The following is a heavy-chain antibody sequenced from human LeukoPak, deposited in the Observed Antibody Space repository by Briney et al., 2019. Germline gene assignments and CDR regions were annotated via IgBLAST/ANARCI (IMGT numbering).Heavy chain of an antibody. CDR3: ARAQSWLGYVFDY. CDR1: GGSISSYY. V-gene: IGHV4-4*07. D-gene: IGHD5-24*01. CDR2: IYTSGST. Sequence: PSETLSLTCTVSGGSISSYYCHWIRQPAGKGLEWIGHIYTSGSTNYSPSLKSRVTMSVDTSKNKFSLKLSSVTAADTAVYYCARAQSWLGYVFDYWGQGTLITVSS. J-gene: IGHJ4*02.